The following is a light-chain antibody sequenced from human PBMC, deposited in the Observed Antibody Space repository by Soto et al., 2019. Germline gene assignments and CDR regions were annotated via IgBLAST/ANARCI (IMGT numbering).Light chain of an antibody. Sequence: QSALTQPASVSVSPGQSITISCTGSSSDVGNYNLVSWYQQHPGKAPKLMIYEDTKWPSGVSNRFSGSKSGNTAYLTISGLQAEDEADYYCWSYAVGRTYVFGTGTKVTVL. V-gene: IGLV2-23*01. J-gene: IGLJ1*01. CDR2: EDT. CDR1: SSDVGNYNL. CDR3: WSYAVGRTYV.